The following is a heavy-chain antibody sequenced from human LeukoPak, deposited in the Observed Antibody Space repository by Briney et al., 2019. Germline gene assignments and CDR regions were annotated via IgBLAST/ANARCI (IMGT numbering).Heavy chain of an antibody. D-gene: IGHD2-2*01. CDR1: GFTFSSYA. Sequence: GGSLRLSCAASGFTFSSYAMSWLRQAPGKGLEWVSAISGSGGSTYYADSVKGRFTISRDNSKNTLYLQMNSLRAEDTAVYYCAKRAVVVPAAYTDYWGQGTLVTVSS. V-gene: IGHV3-23*01. CDR2: ISGSGGST. CDR3: AKRAVVVPAAYTDY. J-gene: IGHJ4*02.